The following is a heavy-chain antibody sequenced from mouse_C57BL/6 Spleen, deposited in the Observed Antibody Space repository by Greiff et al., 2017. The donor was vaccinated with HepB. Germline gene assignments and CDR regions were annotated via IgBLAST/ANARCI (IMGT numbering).Heavy chain of an antibody. J-gene: IGHJ4*01. CDR3: ARKGNFPMDY. CDR1: GYSFTGYY. V-gene: IGHV1-42*01. Sequence: EVMLVESGPELVKPGASVKISCKASGYSFTGYYMNWVKQSPEKSLEWIGEINPSTGGTTYNQKFKAKATLTVDKSSSTAYMQLKSLTSEDSAVYYCARKGNFPMDYWGQGTSVTVSS. CDR2: INPSTGGT. D-gene: IGHD2-1*01.